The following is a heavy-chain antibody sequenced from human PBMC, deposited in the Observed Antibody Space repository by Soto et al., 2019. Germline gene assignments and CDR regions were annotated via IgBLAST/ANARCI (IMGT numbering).Heavy chain of an antibody. J-gene: IGHJ3*02. D-gene: IGHD3-16*01. Sequence: SETLSLTCAVYGGSFSDYYWSWIRQPPGKGLEWIGEINYSGSTNYEPSLKSRVTVSVDTSQNQFSLGLSSVTAADTALYYCARSRISCRWGGALESWGQGTMVIVSS. CDR2: INYSGST. V-gene: IGHV4-34*01. CDR3: ARSRISCRWGGALES. CDR1: GGSFSDYY.